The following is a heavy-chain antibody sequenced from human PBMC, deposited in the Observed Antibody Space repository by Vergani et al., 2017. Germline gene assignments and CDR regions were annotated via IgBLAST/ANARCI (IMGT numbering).Heavy chain of an antibody. D-gene: IGHD1-26*01. CDR2: INPNSGGT. Sequence: QVQLVQSGAEVKKPGSSVKVSCKASGGTFSSYTISWVRQAPGQGLEWMGWINPNSGGTNYAQKFQGRVTMTRDTSISTAYMELSRLRSDDTAVYYCARDHGGATIFDYWGQGTLVTVSS. J-gene: IGHJ4*02. V-gene: IGHV1-2*02. CDR3: ARDHGGATIFDY. CDR1: GGTFSSYT.